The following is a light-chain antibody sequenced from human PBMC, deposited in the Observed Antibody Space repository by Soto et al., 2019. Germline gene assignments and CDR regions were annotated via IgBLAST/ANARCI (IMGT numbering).Light chain of an antibody. J-gene: IGKJ1*01. CDR1: QSVSNN. Sequence: EIGMTQSPATLSVSPGEKATLSCRASQSVSNNLAWFQQKPGQVPRLLIYGASNRATGVSARLSGSGSGTEFTLTISSLKSEDFAVYYCQQYHYWWTFGQGTKVDIK. V-gene: IGKV3-15*01. CDR3: QQYHYWWT. CDR2: GAS.